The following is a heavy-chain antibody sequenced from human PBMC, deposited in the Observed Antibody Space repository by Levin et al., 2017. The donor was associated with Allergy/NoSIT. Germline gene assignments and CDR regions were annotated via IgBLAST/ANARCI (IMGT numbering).Heavy chain of an antibody. CDR1: GFTFSDYY. Sequence: PGGSLRLSCAASGFTFSDYYMSWIRQAPGKGLEWVSYINSSGSTIYYADSVKGRFTISRDNAKNSLSLQMNSLRAEDTAVYYCATDYGGNQDRLYWYFDLWGRGTLVTVSS. D-gene: IGHD4-23*01. V-gene: IGHV3-11*01. J-gene: IGHJ2*01. CDR2: INSSGSTI. CDR3: ATDYGGNQDRLYWYFDL.